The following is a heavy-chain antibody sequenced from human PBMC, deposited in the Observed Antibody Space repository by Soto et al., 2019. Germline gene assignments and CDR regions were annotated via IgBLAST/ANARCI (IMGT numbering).Heavy chain of an antibody. Sequence: GGSLRLSCAASGFTFNNYAMSWVRQAPGKGLEWVSAISGGGGSTSYADSVKGRFTISRDNSRNTVYLQMNSLRDEDTAVYYCAKADDFRSGPLDNWGQGTLVTVSS. V-gene: IGHV3-23*01. CDR1: GFTFNNYA. J-gene: IGHJ4*02. CDR2: ISGGGGST. CDR3: AKADDFRSGPLDN. D-gene: IGHD3-3*01.